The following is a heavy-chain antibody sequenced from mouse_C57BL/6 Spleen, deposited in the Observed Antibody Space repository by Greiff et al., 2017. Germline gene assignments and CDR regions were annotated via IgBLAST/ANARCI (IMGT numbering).Heavy chain of an antibody. CDR3: AKNYGNLYYFDY. V-gene: IGHV2-5*01. D-gene: IGHD2-1*01. CDR1: GFSLTSYG. Sequence: VQLQQSGPGLVQPSQSLSLTCTVSGFSLTSYGVHWVRQSPGKGLEWLGVIWRGGSTDYYAAFMSRLSITKNNSNSHVFFKMNSLQADDTSIYYCAKNYGNLYYFDYWGQGTTLTVSS. J-gene: IGHJ2*01. CDR2: IWRGGST.